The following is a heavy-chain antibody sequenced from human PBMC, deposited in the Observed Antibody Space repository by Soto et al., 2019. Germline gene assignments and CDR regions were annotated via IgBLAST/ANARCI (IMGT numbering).Heavy chain of an antibody. CDR3: ARYCSGGRCYFPDDAFDI. Sequence: GGSLRLSCAASGFTFSSYAMSWVRQAPGKGLEWVSAISGSGGSTYYADSVKGRFTISRDNSKNTLYLQMNSLRAEDTAAYYCARYCSGGRCYFPDDAFDIWGQGTMVTVSS. D-gene: IGHD2-15*01. CDR1: GFTFSSYA. J-gene: IGHJ3*02. V-gene: IGHV3-23*01. CDR2: ISGSGGST.